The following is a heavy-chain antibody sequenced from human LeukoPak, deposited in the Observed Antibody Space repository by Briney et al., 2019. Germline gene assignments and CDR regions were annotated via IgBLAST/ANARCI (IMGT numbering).Heavy chain of an antibody. Sequence: NPSETLSLTCTVSGYSISSGYYWGWIRQPPGKGLEWIGSIYHSGSTYYNPSLKSRVTISVDTSKNQFSLKLSSVTAADTAVYYCARGYGLEWFVYWGQGTLVTVSS. V-gene: IGHV4-38-2*02. D-gene: IGHD3-3*01. CDR2: IYHSGST. CDR1: GYSISSGYY. CDR3: ARGYGLEWFVY. J-gene: IGHJ4*02.